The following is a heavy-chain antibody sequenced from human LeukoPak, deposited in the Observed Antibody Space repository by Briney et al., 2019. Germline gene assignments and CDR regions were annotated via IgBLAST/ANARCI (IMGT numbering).Heavy chain of an antibody. V-gene: IGHV3-7*01. CDR2: IKEDGDEQ. CDR1: GFTFSSYG. D-gene: IGHD6-25*01. J-gene: IGHJ2*01. CDR3: ARDEVLQKRPLRNWFFDL. Sequence: GGSLRLPCAASGFTFSSYGMHWVSQAPGKGLERVPNIKEDGDEQHYVDSVKGRFTISRDIAKNSLYLQMSRLRVEDTAVYYCARDEVLQKRPLRNWFFDLWGRGTLVTVSS.